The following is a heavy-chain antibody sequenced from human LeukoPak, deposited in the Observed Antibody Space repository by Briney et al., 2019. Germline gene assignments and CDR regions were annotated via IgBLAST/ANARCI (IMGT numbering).Heavy chain of an antibody. CDR2: IYHSGST. J-gene: IGHJ4*02. CDR3: ARAYYDSSGYYLGGPTFDY. V-gene: IGHV4-30-2*01. D-gene: IGHD3-22*01. Sequence: SQTLSLACAVSGGSISSGGYSWSWIRQPPGKGLEWIGYIYHSGSTYYNPSLKSRVTISVDRSKNQFSLKLSSVTAADTAVYYCARAYYDSSGYYLGGPTFDYWGQGTLVTVSS. CDR1: GGSISSGGYS.